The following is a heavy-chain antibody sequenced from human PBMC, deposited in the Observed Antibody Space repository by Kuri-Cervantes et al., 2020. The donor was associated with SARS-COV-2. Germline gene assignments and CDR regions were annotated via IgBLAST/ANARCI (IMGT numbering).Heavy chain of an antibody. D-gene: IGHD2-21*01. CDR1: GYSISSGYY. CDR3: ARIVRFMDV. V-gene: IGHV4-38-2*02. Sequence: ESLKISCTVSGYSISSGYYWGWIRQPPGKGLEWIGSIYHSGSTYYNPSLKSRVTISVDTSKNQFSLKLSSVTAADTAVYYCARIVRFMDVWGKGTTVTVSS. J-gene: IGHJ6*03. CDR2: IYHSGST.